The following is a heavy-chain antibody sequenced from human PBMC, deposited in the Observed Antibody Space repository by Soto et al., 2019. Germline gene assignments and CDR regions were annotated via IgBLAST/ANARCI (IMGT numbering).Heavy chain of an antibody. V-gene: IGHV1-18*01. CDR3: ARAELERWFDP. Sequence: GVSVKVSCKACGYSLSSDGISWVRQAPGQGLEWMGWISAYNGNTNYAQKLQGRVTMITDTSTSTAYMELRSLRSDDTAVYYCARAELERWFDPWGQGTLVTVSS. CDR1: GYSLSSDG. D-gene: IGHD1-1*01. J-gene: IGHJ5*02. CDR2: ISAYNGNT.